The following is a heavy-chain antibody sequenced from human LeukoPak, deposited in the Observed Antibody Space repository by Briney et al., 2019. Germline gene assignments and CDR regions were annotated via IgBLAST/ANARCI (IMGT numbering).Heavy chain of an antibody. V-gene: IGHV3-23*01. CDR3: AKDSKWLQLDY. CDR1: GFTFSSYA. J-gene: IGHJ4*02. Sequence: GGTLRLSCAASGFTFSSYAMSWVRQAPGKGLEWVSAISGSGGSTYYADSVKGRFTISRDNSKYTLYLQMNSLRAEDTAVYYCAKDSKWLQLDYWGQGTLVTVSS. CDR2: ISGSGGST. D-gene: IGHD5-24*01.